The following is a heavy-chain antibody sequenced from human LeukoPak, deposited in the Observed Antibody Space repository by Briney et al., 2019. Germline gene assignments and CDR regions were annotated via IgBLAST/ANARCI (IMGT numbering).Heavy chain of an antibody. D-gene: IGHD6-19*01. CDR2: ISVYNGST. CDR3: ARDYSRGDPDY. CDR1: GYTFTRYG. Sequence: ASVKVSCKASGYTFTRYGISWVRQAPGQGLEWMGWISVYNGSTNYTQKVQGRVTMTTETSTSTAYMELRSLRSDDTAVYYCARDYSRGDPDYWGQGTLVTVSS. J-gene: IGHJ4*02. V-gene: IGHV1-18*01.